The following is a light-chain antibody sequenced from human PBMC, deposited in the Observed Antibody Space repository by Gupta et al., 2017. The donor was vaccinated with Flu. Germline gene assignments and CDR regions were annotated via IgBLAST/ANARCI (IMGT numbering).Light chain of an antibody. J-gene: IGKJ4*02. V-gene: IGKV1-33*01. CDR2: SAS. CDR1: QDISDS. CDR3: HQYDKVLRT. Sequence: DIRIPPSPSSLSASLRDSVTITCQASQDISDSLSWYQPKPGKAPTLLIYSASKLETGVPARFSGGGSGTDLTLTISRLKPEDFATYYCHQYDKVLRTFGEGTKVEIK.